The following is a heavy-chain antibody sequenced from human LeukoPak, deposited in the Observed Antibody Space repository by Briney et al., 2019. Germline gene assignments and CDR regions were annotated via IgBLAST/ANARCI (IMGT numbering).Heavy chain of an antibody. J-gene: IGHJ4*02. V-gene: IGHV4-4*07. CDR1: AGTISSYY. Sequence: PSETLSFTCTVYAGTISSYYWSWLRPPAGQGLEWIRSAYTSKSTNSHPSLNRLTTMTVDTTNNQFILKLSPVTAAAAAYYYWGRHGTLWQQQLEFEYWGQGTLVTVSS. D-gene: IGHD6-13*01. CDR3: GRHGTLWQQQLEFEY. CDR2: AYTSKST.